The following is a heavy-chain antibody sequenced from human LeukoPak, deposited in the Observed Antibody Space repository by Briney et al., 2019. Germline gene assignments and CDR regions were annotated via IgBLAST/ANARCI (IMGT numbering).Heavy chain of an antibody. Sequence: TGGSLRLSCAASGFTFSSYWMSWVRQAPGKGLEWVANIKQDGSEKYYVDSVKGRFIISRDNAKNSLYLQMNSLRAEDTAVYYCARDGDYGDYAIDYWGQGTLVTVSS. J-gene: IGHJ4*02. CDR3: ARDGDYGDYAIDY. D-gene: IGHD4-17*01. CDR1: GFTFSSYW. V-gene: IGHV3-7*01. CDR2: IKQDGSEK.